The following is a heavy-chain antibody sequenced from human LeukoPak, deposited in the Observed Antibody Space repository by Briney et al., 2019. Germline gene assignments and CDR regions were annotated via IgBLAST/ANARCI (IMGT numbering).Heavy chain of an antibody. Sequence: PGGSLRLSCAASGFTFSSYWLHWVRQAPGKGLVWVSHINTDGSSTRYADSVKGRFTISRDNAKNTLYLQMNSLRAGDTAVYYCARAAGPVTYYYDSSGYPADYWGQGTLVTVSS. V-gene: IGHV3-74*01. D-gene: IGHD3-22*01. CDR3: ARAAGPVTYYYDSSGYPADY. J-gene: IGHJ4*02. CDR1: GFTFSSYW. CDR2: INTDGSST.